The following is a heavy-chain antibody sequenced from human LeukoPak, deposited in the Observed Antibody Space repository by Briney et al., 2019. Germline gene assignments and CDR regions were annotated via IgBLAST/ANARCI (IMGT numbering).Heavy chain of an antibody. J-gene: IGHJ4*02. CDR1: GGSVSSGSYY. D-gene: IGHD3-22*01. V-gene: IGHV4-61*01. Sequence: SETLSLTCTVSGGSVSSGSYYWSWIRQPPGKGLEWIGYIYYSGSTNYNPSLKSRVTISVDTSKNQFSLKLSSVTAADTAVYYCARVEDSSGYYLPNYFDYWGQGSLVTVSS. CDR3: ARVEDSSGYYLPNYFDY. CDR2: IYYSGST.